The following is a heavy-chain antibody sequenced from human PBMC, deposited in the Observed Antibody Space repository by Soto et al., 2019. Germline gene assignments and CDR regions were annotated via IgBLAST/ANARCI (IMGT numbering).Heavy chain of an antibody. V-gene: IGHV3-48*01. J-gene: IGHJ4*02. CDR2: ISSSSSTI. D-gene: IGHD4-4*01. Sequence: GGSLRLSCVASGFTFSSYSMNWVRQAPGKGLEWVSYISSSSSTIYYADSVKGRFTISRDNAKNSLYLQMNSLRAEDTAVYYCARDLTVTTPEFDYWGQGTLVTVSS. CDR3: ARDLTVTTPEFDY. CDR1: GFTFSSYS.